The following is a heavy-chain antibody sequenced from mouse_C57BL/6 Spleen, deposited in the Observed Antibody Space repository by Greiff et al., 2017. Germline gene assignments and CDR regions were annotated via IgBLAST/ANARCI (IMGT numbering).Heavy chain of an antibody. CDR3: ARGDYYGNLTPFAY. J-gene: IGHJ3*01. D-gene: IGHD2-1*01. CDR2: IYPGSGST. V-gene: IGHV1-55*01. CDR1: GYTFTSYW. Sequence: QVQLQQPGAELVKPGASVKMSCKASGYTFTSYWLTWVKQRPGQGLEWIGDIYPGSGSTNYNEKFKSKATLTVDTSSSTAYMQLSSLTSEDSAVYYCARGDYYGNLTPFAYWGQGTLVTVSA.